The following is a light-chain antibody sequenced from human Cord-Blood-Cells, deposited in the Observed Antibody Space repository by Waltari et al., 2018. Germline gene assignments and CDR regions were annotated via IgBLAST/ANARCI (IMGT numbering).Light chain of an antibody. CDR3: QQSYNTPFT. CDR2: AAS. CDR1: QSISSY. Sequence: DTQMTQSPSSLSASVGDRVTITCRASQSISSYLNWYQQKPGKAPKLLIYAASSLQSGVPSRFSGSGSGTDFTLTISSLQPEDFATYYCQQSYNTPFTFGPGTKVDIK. V-gene: IGKV1-39*01. J-gene: IGKJ3*01.